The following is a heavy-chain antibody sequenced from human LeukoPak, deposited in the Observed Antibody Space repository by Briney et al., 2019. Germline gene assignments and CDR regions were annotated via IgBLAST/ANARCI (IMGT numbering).Heavy chain of an antibody. J-gene: IGHJ4*02. D-gene: IGHD3-10*01. CDR3: TRDILLFDY. V-gene: IGHV3-49*04. CDR2: IRSKAYGGTT. CDR1: GFTFGDYA. Sequence: PGRSLRLSCTASGFTFGDYAMSWVRQAPGKGLEWVGFIRSKAYGGTTEYAASVKGRFTISRDDSKSIAYLRMNSPKTEDTAVYYCTRDILLFDYWGQGTLVTVSS.